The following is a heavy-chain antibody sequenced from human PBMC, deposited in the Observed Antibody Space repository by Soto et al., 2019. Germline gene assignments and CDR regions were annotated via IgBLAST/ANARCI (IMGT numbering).Heavy chain of an antibody. Sequence: QVQLQESGPGLVKPSGTLSLTCAVSGGSISSSNWWSWVRQPPGKGLEWIGEIHHSGSTNYNPSLKRRVTISVDKSKNQFSLKLSSVTAADTAVYYCARDGPPIAVARNWFDPWGQGTLVTVSS. CDR1: GGSISSSNW. D-gene: IGHD6-19*01. CDR3: ARDGPPIAVARNWFDP. CDR2: IHHSGST. V-gene: IGHV4-4*02. J-gene: IGHJ5*02.